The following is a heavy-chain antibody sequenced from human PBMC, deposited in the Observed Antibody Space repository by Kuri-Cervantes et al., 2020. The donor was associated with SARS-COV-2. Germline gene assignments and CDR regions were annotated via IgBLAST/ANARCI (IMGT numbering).Heavy chain of an antibody. J-gene: IGHJ4*02. D-gene: IGHD6-6*01. CDR1: GGSISSSSYY. V-gene: IGHV4-39*01. CDR3: ARHEPSIAARPGLFDY. CDR2: IYYSGST. Sequence: GSLRLSCTVSGGSISSSSYYWGWIRQPPGKGLEWIGSIYYSGSTYYNPSLKSRVTISVDTSKNQFSLKLSSVTAADTAVYYCARHEPSIAARPGLFDYWGQGTLVTVSS.